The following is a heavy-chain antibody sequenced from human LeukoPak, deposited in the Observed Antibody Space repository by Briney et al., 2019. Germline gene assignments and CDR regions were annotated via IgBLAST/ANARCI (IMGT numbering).Heavy chain of an antibody. D-gene: IGHD6-19*01. V-gene: IGHV3-23*01. CDR1: GFTFSSYG. CDR3: AKDHWGSGLFDY. J-gene: IGHJ4*02. Sequence: GGSLRLSCAASGFTFSSYGMSWVRQAPGKGLEWVSAISGSGGSTYYADSVKGRFTISRGNSKNTLYLQMNSLRAEDTAVYYCAKDHWGSGLFDYWGQGTLVTVSS. CDR2: ISGSGGST.